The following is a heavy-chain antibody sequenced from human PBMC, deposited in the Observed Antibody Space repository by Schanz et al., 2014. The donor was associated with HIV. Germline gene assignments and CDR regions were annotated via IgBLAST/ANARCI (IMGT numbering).Heavy chain of an antibody. CDR3: AKEATVVTLAFDI. CDR1: GITFSSYA. Sequence: EVQLLESGGGLVQPGGSLRLSCADSGITFSSYAMSWVRQAPGKGLEWVSDISGSGGNTYYADSVKGRFTISRDNSKNTLYLQMNSLRAEDTAVYYCAKEATVVTLAFDIWGQGTMVTVSS. D-gene: IGHD4-17*01. J-gene: IGHJ3*02. CDR2: ISGSGGNT. V-gene: IGHV3-23*01.